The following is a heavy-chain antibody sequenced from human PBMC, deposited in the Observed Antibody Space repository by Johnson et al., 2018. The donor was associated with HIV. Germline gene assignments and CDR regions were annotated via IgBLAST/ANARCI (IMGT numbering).Heavy chain of an antibody. CDR1: GFTFSSYA. Sequence: QMQLVESGGGVVQPGRSLRLSCAASGFTFSSYAMHWVRQAPGKGLEWVAVISYDGSNKYYADSVKGRFTISRDNSKNTLYLQMNSLRAEDTAVYYCARPQGTGDALDIWGQGTMVTVSS. CDR3: ARPQGTGDALDI. D-gene: IGHD1-1*01. CDR2: ISYDGSNK. J-gene: IGHJ3*02. V-gene: IGHV3-30*04.